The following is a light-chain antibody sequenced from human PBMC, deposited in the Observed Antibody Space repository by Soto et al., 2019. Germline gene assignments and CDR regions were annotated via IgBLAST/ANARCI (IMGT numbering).Light chain of an antibody. CDR3: SSYSGTYSNVI. Sequence: QSALTQPPSASGSPGQSVTISCAGTYNDVGDYNYVSWYQQHPGKVPKLLTYGVTERPSGVPGRFSGSKSAHTASLTVSDLQPADEAVYYCSSYSGTYSNVIFGGGTKLTVL. CDR1: YNDVGDYNY. CDR2: GVT. J-gene: IGLJ2*01. V-gene: IGLV2-8*01.